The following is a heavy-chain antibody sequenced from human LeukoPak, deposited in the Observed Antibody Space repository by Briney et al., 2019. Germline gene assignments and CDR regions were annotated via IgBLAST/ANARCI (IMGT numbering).Heavy chain of an antibody. D-gene: IGHD3-10*01. V-gene: IGHV1-8*03. CDR1: GYTFTSYD. J-gene: IGHJ4*02. Sequence: ASVKVSCKASGYTFTSYDINWVRQATGQGLEWMGWMNPNSGNTGYAQKFQGRVTITRNTSISTAYMELSSLRSEDTAVYYCARAEAKLLWFGELSPLDYWGQGTLVTVSS. CDR2: MNPNSGNT. CDR3: ARAEAKLLWFGELSPLDY.